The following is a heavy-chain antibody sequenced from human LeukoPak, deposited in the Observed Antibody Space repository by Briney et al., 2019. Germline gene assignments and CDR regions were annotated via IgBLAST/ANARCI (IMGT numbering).Heavy chain of an antibody. D-gene: IGHD3-16*01. Sequence: PSETLSLTCTVSGYSISSGYYWGWIRQPPGKGLEWIGSIYHSGSTYYNPSLKSRVTISVDTSKNQFSLKLSSVTAADTAVYYCAYEAGGTEYYFDYWGQGTLVTVSS. J-gene: IGHJ4*02. CDR3: AYEAGGTEYYFDY. CDR1: GYSISSGYY. V-gene: IGHV4-38-2*02. CDR2: IYHSGST.